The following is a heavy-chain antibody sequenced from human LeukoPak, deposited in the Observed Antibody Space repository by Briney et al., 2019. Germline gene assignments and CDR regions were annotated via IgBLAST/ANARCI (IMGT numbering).Heavy chain of an antibody. CDR2: ISGSGGST. Sequence: PGGSLRPSCAASGFTFSSYAMSWVRQAPGKGLEWISAISGSGGSTYYADSVKGRFTISRDNSKNTLYLLMNSLRAEDTAVYYCAKDFSIHDYWGQGTLVTVSS. J-gene: IGHJ4*02. V-gene: IGHV3-23*01. CDR1: GFTFSSYA. CDR3: AKDFSIHDY.